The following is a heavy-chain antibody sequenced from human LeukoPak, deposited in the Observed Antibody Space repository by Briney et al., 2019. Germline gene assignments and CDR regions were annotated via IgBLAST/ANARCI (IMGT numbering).Heavy chain of an antibody. CDR1: GGSISSYY. D-gene: IGHD4-17*01. Sequence: SETLSLTCTVSGGSISSYYWRWIRQPPGKGLEWIGYIYYSGSTNYNPSLKSRVTISVDTSKNQFSLKLSSVTAADTAVYYCARDQPLYGDYPFVYWAQGTLVTVSS. CDR2: IYYSGST. V-gene: IGHV4-59*01. CDR3: ARDQPLYGDYPFVY. J-gene: IGHJ4*02.